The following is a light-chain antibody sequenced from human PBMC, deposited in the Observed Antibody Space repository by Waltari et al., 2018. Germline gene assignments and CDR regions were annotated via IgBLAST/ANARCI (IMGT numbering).Light chain of an antibody. V-gene: IGLV3-1*01. J-gene: IGLJ1*01. CDR1: KLGDKY. CDR3: QAWDTSTANV. CDR2: QDI. Sequence: SDDLTQAPSVSVSPGQTASIACSGDKLGDKYVSWYQLQPGQSPVLIIYQDIKRPSGIPERFSGSTSGNTATLTITGTQAMDEADYYCQAWDTSTANVFGTGTKVTVL.